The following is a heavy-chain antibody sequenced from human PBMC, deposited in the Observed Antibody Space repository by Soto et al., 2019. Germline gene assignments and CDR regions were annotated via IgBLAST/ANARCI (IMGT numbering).Heavy chain of an antibody. Sequence: EVQLVESGGGLVKPGGSMRLSCAASGFTFSSYSMNWVRQAPGKGLEWVSSISSSSDYIDYADSVKGRFTISRDDAKNSLYLQMNSLRAEDTAVYYCARDPEHQLTRNDAFDIWGQGTMVTVSS. J-gene: IGHJ3*02. D-gene: IGHD2-2*01. V-gene: IGHV3-21*01. CDR3: ARDPEHQLTRNDAFDI. CDR1: GFTFSSYS. CDR2: ISSSSDYI.